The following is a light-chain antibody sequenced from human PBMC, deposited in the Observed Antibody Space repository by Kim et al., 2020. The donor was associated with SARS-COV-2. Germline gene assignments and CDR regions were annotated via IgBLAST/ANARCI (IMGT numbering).Light chain of an antibody. CDR3: QAWDSSTAVV. CDR2: QDS. J-gene: IGLJ2*01. CDR1: KLGDKY. Sequence: VSPRQTASITGSGDKLGDKYACWYQQQPGQSPVLVIYQDSKRPSGIPERFSGSNSGNTATLTISGTQAMDEADYYCQAWDSSTAVVFGGGTQLTVL. V-gene: IGLV3-1*01.